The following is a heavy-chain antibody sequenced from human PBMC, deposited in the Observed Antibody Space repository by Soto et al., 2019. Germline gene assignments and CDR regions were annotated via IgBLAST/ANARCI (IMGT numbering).Heavy chain of an antibody. V-gene: IGHV3-30*18. D-gene: IGHD2-15*01. Sequence: GGSLRLSCAASGFTFSSYGMHWVRQAPGKGLEWVAVISYDGSNKYYADSVKGRFTISRDNSKNTRYLQMNSLRAGDTAVYYCAKDGLDYCSGGSCYPGFYFDYWGQGTLVTVSS. CDR1: GFTFSSYG. CDR3: AKDGLDYCSGGSCYPGFYFDY. CDR2: ISYDGSNK. J-gene: IGHJ4*02.